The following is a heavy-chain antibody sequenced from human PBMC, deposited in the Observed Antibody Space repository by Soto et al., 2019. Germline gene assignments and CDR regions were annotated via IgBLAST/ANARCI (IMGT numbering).Heavy chain of an antibody. Sequence: QVQLQESGPGLVKPSETLSLTCTVSGGSISSYYWSWIRQPPGKGLEWIGYIYYSGSTNYNPSLKSRVTISVDTSKNQFSLKLSSVTAADTAVYYCARLQGSYDFWSGSYPDYMDVWGKGTTVTVSS. CDR1: GGSISSYY. CDR2: IYYSGST. CDR3: ARLQGSYDFWSGSYPDYMDV. V-gene: IGHV4-59*08. J-gene: IGHJ6*03. D-gene: IGHD3-3*01.